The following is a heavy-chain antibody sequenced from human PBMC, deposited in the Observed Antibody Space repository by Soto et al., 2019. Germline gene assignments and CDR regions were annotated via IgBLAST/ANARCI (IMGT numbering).Heavy chain of an antibody. Sequence: QVQLVESGGGVAQPGRSLRLSCAASGFTFSGYGMHWVRQAPGKGLEWVAVISNDGSTKYYGDSVKGRFTISRDNSKNTLFLQLHSLRAEDTAVYYCAKDRVGEHNNGWPQGSWGQGTQVIVSS. V-gene: IGHV3-30*18. CDR3: AKDRVGEHNNGWPQGS. D-gene: IGHD6-25*01. CDR1: GFTFSGYG. J-gene: IGHJ4*02. CDR2: ISNDGSTK.